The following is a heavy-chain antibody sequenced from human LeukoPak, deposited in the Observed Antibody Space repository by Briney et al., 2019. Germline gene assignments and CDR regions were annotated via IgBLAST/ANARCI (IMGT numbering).Heavy chain of an antibody. CDR1: GFTFSSYW. CDR2: INSDGSST. Sequence: PGGSLRLSCAASGFTFSSYWMHWVRQAPGKGLVWVSRINSDGSSTSYVDSVKGRFTISRDNAKNTLYLQMNSLRAEDTAVYYCGREGITMTHSYYFDNWGQGTLVTVSS. V-gene: IGHV3-74*01. J-gene: IGHJ4*02. CDR3: GREGITMTHSYYFDN. D-gene: IGHD3-22*01.